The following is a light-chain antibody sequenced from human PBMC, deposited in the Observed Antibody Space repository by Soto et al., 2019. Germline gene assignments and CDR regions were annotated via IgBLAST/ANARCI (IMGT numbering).Light chain of an antibody. V-gene: IGKV3-20*01. J-gene: IGKJ4*01. CDR2: GAS. CDR1: QSVSNNY. CDR3: QQYGSSPLT. Sequence: EIVLKQSPGTLSLYPGERATLSCRASQSVSNNYLAWYQQKPGQAPRLLIYGASNRATGIPDRFSGSGSGTDFTLTISRLEPEDFAVYYCQQYGSSPLTFGGGGNVAIK.